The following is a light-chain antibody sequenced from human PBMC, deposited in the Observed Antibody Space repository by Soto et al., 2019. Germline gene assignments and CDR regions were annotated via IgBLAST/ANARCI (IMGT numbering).Light chain of an antibody. CDR2: GAS. J-gene: IGKJ1*01. CDR3: QHYNNWPPET. CDR1: QSVSSN. V-gene: IGKV3-15*01. Sequence: EILMTQSPATLSVSPGERATLSCRASQSVSSNLAWYQQKPGQAPRLLIYGASTRATDIPARFSGSGSGTEFTLTISSLQPEDFAIYYCQHYNNWPPETFGHGTKVDIK.